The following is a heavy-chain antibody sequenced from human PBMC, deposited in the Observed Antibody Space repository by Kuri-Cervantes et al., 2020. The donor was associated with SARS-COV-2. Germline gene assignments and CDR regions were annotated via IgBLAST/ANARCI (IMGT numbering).Heavy chain of an antibody. CDR2: ISSSSSDI. J-gene: IGHJ4*02. D-gene: IGHD2-2*02. CDR1: GFTFSSYS. Sequence: GESLKISCAASGFTFSSYSINWVRQAPGTGLEWVSSISSSSSDIYYADSVTGRLTISRDNSKNSLYLQMNSLRAEDTGVYYCARGGSPGGGYCSSTSCYTVFWGQGTLVTVSS. V-gene: IGHV3-21*01. CDR3: ARGGSPGGGYCSSTSCYTVF.